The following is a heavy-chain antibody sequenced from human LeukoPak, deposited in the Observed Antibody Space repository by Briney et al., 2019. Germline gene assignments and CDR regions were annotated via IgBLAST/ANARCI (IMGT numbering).Heavy chain of an antibody. J-gene: IGHJ4*02. CDR1: GFTFSSYA. V-gene: IGHV3-30-3*01. Sequence: GGSLRLSCAASGFTFSSYAMHWVRQAPGKGLEWVAVISYDGSNKYYADSVKGRFTISRDNSKNTLYLQMNSLRAEDTAVYYCAKVPYCSGGSCWDYFDYWGQGTLVTVSS. CDR3: AKVPYCSGGSCWDYFDY. CDR2: ISYDGSNK. D-gene: IGHD2-15*01.